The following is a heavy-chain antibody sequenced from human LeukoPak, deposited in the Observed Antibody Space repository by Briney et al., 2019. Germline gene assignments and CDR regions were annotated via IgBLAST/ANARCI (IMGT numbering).Heavy chain of an antibody. J-gene: IGHJ4*02. Sequence: SETLSLTCTVSGGSISSGGYYWSWIRQHPGKGLEWIGYIYYSGSTYYNPSLKSRVTISVDTSKNQFSLKLSSVTAADTAVYYCARTTVTTSPGPFDYWGQGTLVTVSS. CDR2: IYYSGST. D-gene: IGHD4-17*01. V-gene: IGHV4-31*03. CDR1: GGSISSGGYY. CDR3: ARTTVTTSPGPFDY.